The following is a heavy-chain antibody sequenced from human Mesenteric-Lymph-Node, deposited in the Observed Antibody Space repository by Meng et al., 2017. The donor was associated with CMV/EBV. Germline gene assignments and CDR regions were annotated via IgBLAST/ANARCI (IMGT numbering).Heavy chain of an antibody. CDR3: ARDGALPAAIPYYYYYGMDV. CDR1: GFSFTNYS. D-gene: IGHD2-2*02. Sequence: GESLKISCAASGFSFTNYSMNWVRQAPGKGLEWVSYISSSSSTIYYADSVKGRFTISRDNAKNSLYLQMNSLRAEDTAVYYCARDGALPAAIPYYYYYGMDVWGQGTTVTVSS. V-gene: IGHV3-48*04. CDR2: ISSSSSTI. J-gene: IGHJ6*02.